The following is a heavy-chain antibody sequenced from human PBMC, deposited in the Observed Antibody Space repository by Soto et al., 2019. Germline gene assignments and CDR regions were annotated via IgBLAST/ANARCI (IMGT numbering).Heavy chain of an antibody. CDR2: IDWEEEK. V-gene: IGHV2-70*01. J-gene: IGHJ4*02. D-gene: IGHD1-7*01. CDR3: TRSTNWNYEYYFDY. CDR1: GFSLSRKGMS. Sequence: ESGPTLVNPKQTLILTCAFSGFSLSRKGMSVSWIRQPPGTALAFLALIDWEEEKFYSPSLRTRLTVSKDSSKSQVVLTLTNVDPVDTATYYFTRSTNWNYEYYFDYSCRGTLVTVSS.